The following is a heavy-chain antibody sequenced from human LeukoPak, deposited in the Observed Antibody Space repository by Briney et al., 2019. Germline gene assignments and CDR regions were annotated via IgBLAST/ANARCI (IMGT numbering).Heavy chain of an antibody. Sequence: GESLKISCKGSGYSFTSYWIGWVRQMPGKGLEWMGIIYPGDSDTRYSPSFQGQVTISADKSINTAFLQWSSLKASDTAMYYCARPILSYQADTFDIWGQGTMVIVSS. CDR1: GYSFTSYW. D-gene: IGHD3-3*01. J-gene: IGHJ3*02. CDR3: ARPILSYQADTFDI. CDR2: IYPGDSDT. V-gene: IGHV5-51*01.